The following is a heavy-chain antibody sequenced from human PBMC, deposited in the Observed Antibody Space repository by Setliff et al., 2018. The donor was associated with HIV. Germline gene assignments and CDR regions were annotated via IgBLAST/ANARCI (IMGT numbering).Heavy chain of an antibody. V-gene: IGHV4-61*02. J-gene: IGHJ6*02. Sequence: SETLSLTCKVSGASITSGSYYWTWIRQPAGKGLEWIGRIFTTAITNYNPSLKSRVTISLDTAENRFSLKLSSVTAADTAGYYCARDPAGAAAYYYYGLDVWGPGTTVTVSS. CDR1: GASITSGSYY. CDR2: IFTTAIT. D-gene: IGHD6-13*01. CDR3: ARDPAGAAAYYYYGLDV.